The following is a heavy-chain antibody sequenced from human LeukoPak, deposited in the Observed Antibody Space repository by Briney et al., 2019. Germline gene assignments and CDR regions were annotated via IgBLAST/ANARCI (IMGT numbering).Heavy chain of an antibody. CDR2: ISGSGGST. V-gene: IGHV3-23*01. CDR3: AKGGVVPAAIYYY. J-gene: IGHJ4*02. CDR1: GFTFSDFY. Sequence: GGSLRLSCAASGFTFSDFYMSWIRQAPGKGLEWVSAISGSGGSTYYADSVKGRFTISRDNSKNTLYLQMNSLRAEDTAVYYCAKGGVVPAAIYYYWGQGTLVTVSS. D-gene: IGHD2-2*01.